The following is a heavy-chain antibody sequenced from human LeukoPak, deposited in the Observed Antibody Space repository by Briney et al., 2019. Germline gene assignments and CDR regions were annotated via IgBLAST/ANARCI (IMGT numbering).Heavy chain of an antibody. Sequence: GGSLRLSCVASGFMISDYSMKWVRQAPGKGLEWVSYLGSTISYISYSDSVKGRFTISRDNAKNSLYLHMNSLRAEDTALYYCAREGFYSGLDIWGQGTTVTVSS. CDR3: AREGFYSGLDI. J-gene: IGHJ6*02. V-gene: IGHV3-21*01. CDR2: LGSTISYI. CDR1: GFMISDYS.